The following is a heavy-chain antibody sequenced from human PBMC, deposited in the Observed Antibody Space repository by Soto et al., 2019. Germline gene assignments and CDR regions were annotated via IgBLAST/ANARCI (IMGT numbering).Heavy chain of an antibody. J-gene: IGHJ4*02. CDR3: ATGGTYFDY. V-gene: IGHV4-4*07. CDR1: GGSISSYY. Sequence: QVQLQESGPGLVKPSETLSLTCTVSGGSISSYYCSWIRQAAGKGLEWIGRIHTSGSPNYNPSLKSRVTMSADTSKNQFSLKLTSVTAADTAVYYCATGGTYFDYWGQGILVTVSS. CDR2: IHTSGSP.